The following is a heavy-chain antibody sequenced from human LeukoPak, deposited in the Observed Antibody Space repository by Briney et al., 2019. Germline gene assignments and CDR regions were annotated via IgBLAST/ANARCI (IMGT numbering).Heavy chain of an antibody. CDR1: GGSISSYY. Sequence: SETLSLTCTVSGGSISSYYWSWIRQPPGKGLEWIGYIYYSGSTNYNPSLKSRVTISVDTSKNQFSLKLSSVTAADTAVYYCARRGYYYGSGSESDAFDIWGQGTMVTVSS. J-gene: IGHJ3*02. CDR3: ARRGYYYGSGSESDAFDI. D-gene: IGHD3-10*01. V-gene: IGHV4-59*01. CDR2: IYYSGST.